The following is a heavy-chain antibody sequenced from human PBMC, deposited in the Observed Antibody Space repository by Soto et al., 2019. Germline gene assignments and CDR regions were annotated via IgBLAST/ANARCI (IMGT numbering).Heavy chain of an antibody. CDR2: IYYSGST. D-gene: IGHD3-22*01. V-gene: IGHV4-59*01. J-gene: IGHJ4*02. Sequence: SETLSLTCTVSGGSISSYYWSWTRQPPGKGLEWIGYIYYSGSTNYNPSLKSRVTISVDTSKNQFSLKLSSVTAADTAVYYCAREASSGYVDYWGQGTLVTVS. CDR1: GGSISSYY. CDR3: AREASSGYVDY.